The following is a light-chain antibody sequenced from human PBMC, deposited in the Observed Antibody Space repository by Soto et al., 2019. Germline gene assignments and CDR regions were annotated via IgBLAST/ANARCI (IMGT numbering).Light chain of an antibody. CDR2: GAS. Sequence: EIVMTQSPATLSVSPGERVTLSCRASQSVSSNLAWYQQQPGQAPRLLIFGASTRAIGVPARFSGGGSGTEFTLTISSLQSEDFAIYYCQQYNKWPPWTFGQGTKVDIK. J-gene: IGKJ1*01. CDR1: QSVSSN. V-gene: IGKV3-15*01. CDR3: QQYNKWPPWT.